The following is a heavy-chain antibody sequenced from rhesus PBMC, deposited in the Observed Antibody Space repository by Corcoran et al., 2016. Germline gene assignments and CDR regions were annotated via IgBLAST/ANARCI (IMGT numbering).Heavy chain of an antibody. CDR2: ISYSGSS. V-gene: IGHV4-127*01. J-gene: IGHJ4*01. D-gene: IGHD4-23*01. CDR1: GYSISSGYG. Sequence: QVQLQESGPGLVKPSETLSLTCAVSGYSISSGYGWSWIRQPPGKGLEWIGYISYSGSSYYHPSFKSRVTISIDTSKNQFSLKLSSVTAADTAVYYCARVRIQKYYFDYWGQGVLVTVSS. CDR3: ARVRIQKYYFDY.